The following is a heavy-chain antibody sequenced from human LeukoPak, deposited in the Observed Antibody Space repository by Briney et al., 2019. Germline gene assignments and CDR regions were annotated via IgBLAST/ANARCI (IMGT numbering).Heavy chain of an antibody. Sequence: ASVKVSCKASGYTFTGYYMHWVRQAPGQGLEWMGWINPNSGGTNYAQKFQGRVTMTRDTSISTAYMELSRLRSDDTAVYYCARSLYDSSGYFPFALWGQGTLVTVSS. CDR2: INPNSGGT. V-gene: IGHV1-2*02. CDR3: ARSLYDSSGYFPFAL. D-gene: IGHD3-22*01. CDR1: GYTFTGYY. J-gene: IGHJ4*02.